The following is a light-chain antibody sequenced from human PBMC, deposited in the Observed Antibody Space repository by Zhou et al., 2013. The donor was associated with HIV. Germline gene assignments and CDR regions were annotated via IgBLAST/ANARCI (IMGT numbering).Light chain of an antibody. CDR2: GAS. J-gene: IGKJ2*01. CDR1: QSISSN. V-gene: IGKV3-15*01. CDR3: QQYNNWPGYT. Sequence: IVMTQSPATLSVSPGERATLSCRASQSISSNLAWYQQKPGQAPRLLIYGASTRATGIPARFSGSGSGTDFTLTISSMQSEDFAVYYCQQYNNWPGYTFGQGTKLEIK.